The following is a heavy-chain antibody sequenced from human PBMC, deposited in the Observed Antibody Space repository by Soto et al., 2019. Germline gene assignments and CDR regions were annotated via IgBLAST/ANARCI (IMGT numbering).Heavy chain of an antibody. D-gene: IGHD1-1*01. V-gene: IGHV1-2*04. CDR1: GYTFPGYY. J-gene: IGHJ5*02. CDR2: INPNSGGT. Sequence: QVQLVQSGAEVKKPGASVKVSCKASGYTFPGYYMHWVRQAPGQGLEWMGWINPNSGGTNYAQKFQGWVTMTRDTSISTAYMELSRLRSDDTAVYYCAREGYNWNDGGSDNWFDPCGKGTLVTVSS. CDR3: AREGYNWNDGGSDNWFDP.